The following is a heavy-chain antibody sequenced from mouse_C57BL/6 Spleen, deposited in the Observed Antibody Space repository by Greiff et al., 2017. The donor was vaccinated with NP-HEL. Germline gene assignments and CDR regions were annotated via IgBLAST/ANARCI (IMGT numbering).Heavy chain of an antibody. V-gene: IGHV1-69*01. Sequence: VQLQQPGAELVMPGASVKLSCKASGYTFTSYWMHWVKQRPGQGLEWIGEIDPSDSYTNYNQKFKGKSTLTVDKSSSTAYMQLSSLTSEDSAVYYCARGDSGYFDVWGTGTTVTVSS. CDR2: IDPSDSYT. CDR1: GYTFTSYW. CDR3: ARGDSGYFDV. J-gene: IGHJ1*03.